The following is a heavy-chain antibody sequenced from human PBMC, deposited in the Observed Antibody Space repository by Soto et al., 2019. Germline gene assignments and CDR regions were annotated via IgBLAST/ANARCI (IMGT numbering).Heavy chain of an antibody. D-gene: IGHD4-17*01. CDR2: IYYSGST. Sequence: QVQLRESGPGLVKPSETLSLTCTVSGGSISSYYWSWIRQPPGKGLEWIGYIYYSGSTNYNPSLKSRVTISVDTSKNQFSLKLSSVTAADTAVYYCARVSIHDYGFPSHFDYWGQGTLVTVSS. V-gene: IGHV4-59*01. J-gene: IGHJ4*02. CDR3: ARVSIHDYGFPSHFDY. CDR1: GGSISSYY.